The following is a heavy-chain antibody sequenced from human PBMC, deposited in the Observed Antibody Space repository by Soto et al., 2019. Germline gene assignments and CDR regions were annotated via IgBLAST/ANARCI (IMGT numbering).Heavy chain of an antibody. J-gene: IGHJ4*02. D-gene: IGHD4-17*01. CDR3: ACTIGPYGDYGTFRY. Sequence: GESLKISCKGSGYSFTSYWIGWVRQMPGKGLEWMGIIYPGDSDTRYSPSFQGQVTISADKSISTAYLQWSSLRASDTAMYYCACTIGPYGDYGTFRYWGQGTLVTVSS. CDR2: IYPGDSDT. CDR1: GYSFTSYW. V-gene: IGHV5-51*01.